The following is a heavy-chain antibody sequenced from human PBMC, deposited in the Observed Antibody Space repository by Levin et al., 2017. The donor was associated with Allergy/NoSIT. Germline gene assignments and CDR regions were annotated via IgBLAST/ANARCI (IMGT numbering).Heavy chain of an antibody. J-gene: IGHJ5*02. Sequence: GGSLRLSCATSGFTFDDYAIHWVRQVPGKGLEWVSGISWNSGSIAYSDSVKGRFTISRDNGRNSVYLQMNSLRTEDTALYYCAKDSGIYILGANGGWFDPWGQGTLVIVSS. CDR1: GFTFDDYA. D-gene: IGHD1-26*01. CDR3: AKDSGIYILGANGGWFDP. V-gene: IGHV3-9*01. CDR2: ISWNSGSI.